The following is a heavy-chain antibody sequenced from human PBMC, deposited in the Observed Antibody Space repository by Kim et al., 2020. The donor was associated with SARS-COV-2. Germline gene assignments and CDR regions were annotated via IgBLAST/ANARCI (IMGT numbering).Heavy chain of an antibody. Sequence: SVKGRFTISRENATNSLYLQMNSLRAGDTAVYYCARERVRFGESSSGMDVWGQGTTVTVSS. V-gene: IGHV3-13*01. J-gene: IGHJ6*02. D-gene: IGHD3-10*01. CDR3: ARERVRFGESSSGMDV.